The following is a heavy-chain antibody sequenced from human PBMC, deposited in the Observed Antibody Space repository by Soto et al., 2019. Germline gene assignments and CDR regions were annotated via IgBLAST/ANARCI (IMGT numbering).Heavy chain of an antibody. Sequence: GESLKISCKGSGYSFSTYWIGWVRQLPGKGLEWMGIIYPGDSETRYSPSFQAQVAISADKSISTAYLQWSSLKASDTAMYYCARTGSSFDWFDPWGQGTLVTVSS. CDR1: GYSFSTYW. J-gene: IGHJ5*02. D-gene: IGHD1-1*01. V-gene: IGHV5-51*01. CDR2: IYPGDSET. CDR3: ARTGSSFDWFDP.